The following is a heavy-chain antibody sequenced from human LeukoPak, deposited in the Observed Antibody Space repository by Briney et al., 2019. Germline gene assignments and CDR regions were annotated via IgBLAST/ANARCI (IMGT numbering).Heavy chain of an antibody. D-gene: IGHD3-3*01. J-gene: IGHJ6*02. CDR1: GFTFSSYW. Sequence: PGGSLRLSCAASGFTFSSYWMHWVRQAPGKGLVWVSRINSDRSSTSYADSVKGRFTISRDNAKNTMYLQMNSLRAEDTAVCYCPRVVYLDFWSGYSFYYDYGMDVWGQGTTVTVSS. V-gene: IGHV3-74*01. CDR2: INSDRSST. CDR3: PRVVYLDFWSGYSFYYDYGMDV.